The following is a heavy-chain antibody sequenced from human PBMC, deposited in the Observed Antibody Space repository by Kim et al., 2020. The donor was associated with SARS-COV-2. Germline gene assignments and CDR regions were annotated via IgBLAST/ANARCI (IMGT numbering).Heavy chain of an antibody. V-gene: IGHV4-31*01. CDR2: IYYSGST. Sequence: SETLSLTCTVSGVSISSGGYYWSWIRQHPGKGLEWIGYIYYSGSTYYNSSLKSLVTISVDTSKNQFSLKLSPVTAADTAVYYCARDEEKVAGTEDAFDIWGQGTMVTVSP. CDR1: GVSISSGGYY. D-gene: IGHD6-19*01. CDR3: ARDEEKVAGTEDAFDI. J-gene: IGHJ3*02.